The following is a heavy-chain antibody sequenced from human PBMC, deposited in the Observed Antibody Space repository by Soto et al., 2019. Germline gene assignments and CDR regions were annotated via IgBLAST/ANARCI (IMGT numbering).Heavy chain of an antibody. CDR1: GFTFSSYW. J-gene: IGHJ4*02. Sequence: GGSLRLSCAASGFTFSSYWMHWVRQVPGKGLVWVSRINSDGSYTNYADSVKGRFTISRDNAKNTVYLQMNSLRAEDTAVYYCTRQGAAAGTLDHYWGQGTLVTVSS. D-gene: IGHD6-13*01. CDR2: INSDGSYT. V-gene: IGHV3-74*01. CDR3: TRQGAAAGTLDHY.